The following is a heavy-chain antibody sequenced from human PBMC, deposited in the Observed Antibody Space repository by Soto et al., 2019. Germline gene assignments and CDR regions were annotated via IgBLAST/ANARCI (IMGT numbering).Heavy chain of an antibody. Sequence: SETLSLTCTVSGGTISSYYWSWIRKPPGQGLEWIRYIYYSVSTNYNPSLKSRVTLSVYTSKNQFSLKLSSVTAADTAVYYCARDNGYSYGYTLDHWGQGTLVTVS. V-gene: IGHV4-59*01. CDR3: ARDNGYSYGYTLDH. CDR1: GGTISSYY. D-gene: IGHD5-18*01. J-gene: IGHJ4*02. CDR2: IYYSVST.